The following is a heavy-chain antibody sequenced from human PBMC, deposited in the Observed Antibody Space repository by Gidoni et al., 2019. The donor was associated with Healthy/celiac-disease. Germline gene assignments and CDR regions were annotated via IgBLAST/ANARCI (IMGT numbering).Heavy chain of an antibody. CDR2: ISSSSSYI. Sequence: EVQLVESGGGLVKPGGSLRLSSAASGFTFSSYRMNWVRQAPGKGLEWVSSISSSSSYIYYADSVKGRFTISRDNAKNSLYLQMNSLRAEDTAVYYCARSYYDYVWGSSHPPYYWGQGTLVTVSS. CDR3: ARSYYDYVWGSSHPPYY. V-gene: IGHV3-21*01. D-gene: IGHD3-16*01. CDR1: GFTFSSYR. J-gene: IGHJ4*02.